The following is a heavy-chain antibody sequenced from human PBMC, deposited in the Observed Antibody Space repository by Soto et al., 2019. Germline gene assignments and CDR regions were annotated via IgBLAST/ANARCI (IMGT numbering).Heavy chain of an antibody. Sequence: EVQLVESGGGLVQPGGSLRLSCAASGFTFSSYWMSWVRQAPGKGLAWVANIKQDGSEKYYVDSVKGRFTISRDNAKNSLYLQMNSLRAEDTDVYYCARHTRDTAMPDWFDPWGQGTLVTVSS. CDR2: IKQDGSEK. J-gene: IGHJ5*02. CDR1: GFTFSSYW. D-gene: IGHD5-18*01. CDR3: ARHTRDTAMPDWFDP. V-gene: IGHV3-7*05.